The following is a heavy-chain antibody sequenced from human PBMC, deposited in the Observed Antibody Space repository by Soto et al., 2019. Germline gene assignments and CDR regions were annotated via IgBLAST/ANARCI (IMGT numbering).Heavy chain of an antibody. J-gene: IGHJ5*02. CDR3: VASLAASGLNWLDP. Sequence: SETLSLTCIVSGGSISEEYWNWVRQPPGKGLEWIGLIFANGHTDYNPSLKSRVTMTVDASKTQISLRLTSMTAADTAVYYCVASLAASGLNWLDPWGRGTLVTVSS. V-gene: IGHV4-4*07. CDR2: IFANGHT. CDR1: GGSISEEY.